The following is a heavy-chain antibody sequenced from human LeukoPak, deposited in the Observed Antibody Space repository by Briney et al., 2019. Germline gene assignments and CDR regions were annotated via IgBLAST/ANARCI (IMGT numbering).Heavy chain of an antibody. V-gene: IGHV3-9*01. Sequence: GRSLRLSCAASGFTFDDYAMHWVRQAPGKGREWVSGISWNSGSIGYADSVKGRFTISRDNAKNSLYLQMNSLRAEDTALYYCAKVRGGVVANYYFDYWGQGTLVTVSS. J-gene: IGHJ4*02. CDR1: GFTFDDYA. CDR3: AKVRGGVVANYYFDY. D-gene: IGHD5-12*01. CDR2: ISWNSGSI.